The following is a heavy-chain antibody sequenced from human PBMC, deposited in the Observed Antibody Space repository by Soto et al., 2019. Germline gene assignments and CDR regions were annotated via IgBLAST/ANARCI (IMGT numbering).Heavy chain of an antibody. D-gene: IGHD6-19*01. CDR3: ARHRYSSGWAPFDN. CDR2: ITYSGST. CDR1: GGSVSSSSYY. Sequence: TSETLSLTCTVSGGSVSSSSYYWGWIRQPPGKGLEWIGSITYSGSTYYNPSLKSRVTISVDTSKNQFSLNLSSLTAADTAVYYCARHRYSSGWAPFDNWGQGTQVTVSS. J-gene: IGHJ4*02. V-gene: IGHV4-39*01.